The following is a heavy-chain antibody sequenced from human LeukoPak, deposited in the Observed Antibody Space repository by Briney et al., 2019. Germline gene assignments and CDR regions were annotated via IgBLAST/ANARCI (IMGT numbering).Heavy chain of an antibody. CDR2: ITSKSSGGAV. Sequence: GGSLRLSCTASGFTFGDYPMSWVRQTPGKGLEWVGFITSKSSGGAVEHATSLEGRFTISRDDSRSIAYLQMNSLKTLDTTVSFCAKAPLGFLEWQPRYYMDVWGKGTTVTVSS. V-gene: IGHV3-49*04. D-gene: IGHD3-3*01. J-gene: IGHJ6*03. CDR1: GFTFGDYP. CDR3: AKAPLGFLEWQPRYYMDV.